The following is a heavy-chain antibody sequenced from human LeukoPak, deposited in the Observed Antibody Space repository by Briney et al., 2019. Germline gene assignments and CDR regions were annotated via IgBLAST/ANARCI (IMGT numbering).Heavy chain of an antibody. Sequence: PSETLSLTCTVSGGSISSYYWSWLRQPAGKGLEWIGRIYTSGSTNYNPSLKSRVTMSVDTSKNQFSLKLSSVTAADTAVYYCARERRGGRATDAFDIWGQGTMVTVSS. CDR3: ARERRGGRATDAFDI. CDR2: IYTSGST. V-gene: IGHV4-4*07. CDR1: GGSISSYY. J-gene: IGHJ3*02.